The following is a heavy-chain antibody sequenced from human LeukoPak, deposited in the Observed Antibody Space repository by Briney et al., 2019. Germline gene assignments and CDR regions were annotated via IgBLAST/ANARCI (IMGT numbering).Heavy chain of an antibody. CDR1: GGTFSSYA. V-gene: IGHV1-69*13. Sequence: GASVKVSCKASGGTFSSYAISWVRQAPGQGLEWMGGIIPIFGTANYAQKFQGRVTITADESTSTAYMELSSLRSEDTAVYYCARGREAYQLLSYYYYYMDVWGKGTTVTVSS. J-gene: IGHJ6*03. CDR2: IIPIFGTA. CDR3: ARGREAYQLLSYYYYYMDV. D-gene: IGHD2-2*01.